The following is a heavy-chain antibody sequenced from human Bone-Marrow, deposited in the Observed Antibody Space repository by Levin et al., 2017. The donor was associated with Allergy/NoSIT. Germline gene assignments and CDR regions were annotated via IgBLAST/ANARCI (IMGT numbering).Heavy chain of an antibody. J-gene: IGHJ3*02. D-gene: IGHD5/OR15-5a*01. CDR2: IYYSGST. CDR3: AGGNILSAFDI. Sequence: LSQTLSLTCTVSGGSISSYYWSWIRQPPGKGLEWIGYIYYSGSTNYNPSLKSRVTISVDTSKNQFSLKLSSVTAADTAVYYCAGGNILSAFDIWGQGTMVTVSS. V-gene: IGHV4-59*01. CDR1: GGSISSYY.